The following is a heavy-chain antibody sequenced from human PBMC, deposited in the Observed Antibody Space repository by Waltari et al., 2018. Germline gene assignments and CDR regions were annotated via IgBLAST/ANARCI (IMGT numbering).Heavy chain of an antibody. D-gene: IGHD4-4*01. CDR3: ASFTGGGMDV. J-gene: IGHJ6*02. Sequence: EVQLVESGGGLVKPGGSLRLSCAASGFTFSSYSMNWVRQAPGQGLEGVSSISSSSSYIYYADSVKGRFTISRDNAKNSLYLQMNSLRAEDTAVYYCASFTGGGMDVWGQGTTVTVSS. CDR1: GFTFSSYS. V-gene: IGHV3-21*01. CDR2: ISSSSSYI.